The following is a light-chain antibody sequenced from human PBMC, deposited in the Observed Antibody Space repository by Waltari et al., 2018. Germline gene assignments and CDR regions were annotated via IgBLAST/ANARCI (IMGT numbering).Light chain of an antibody. Sequence: QSVLTQPPSASGTPGQRVTISCSGSSSNIGGNYVYWYQQLPGTAPKLLSYGNNRRPSGVSDRISGAKSGSSASLAISGLRTEDEADYYCAAWDDSLSGVVFGGGTKLTVL. CDR2: GNN. CDR1: SSNIGGNY. CDR3: AAWDDSLSGVV. J-gene: IGLJ2*01. V-gene: IGLV1-47*01.